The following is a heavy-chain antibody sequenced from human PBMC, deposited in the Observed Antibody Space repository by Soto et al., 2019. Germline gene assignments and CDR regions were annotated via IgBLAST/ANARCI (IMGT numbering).Heavy chain of an antibody. V-gene: IGHV4-59*08. J-gene: IGHJ4*02. CDR2: IYYSGST. CDR3: ARYGSGECNRGSCYSPFDY. D-gene: IGHD2-15*01. CDR1: GGSISTYY. Sequence: SETLSLTCTVSGGSISTYYWSWIRQPPGKGLEWIGYIYYSGSTYYNPSLKSRVTISVDTSKNQFSLKLSSVTAADTAVYYCARYGSGECNRGSCYSPFDYWGQGTLVTVSS.